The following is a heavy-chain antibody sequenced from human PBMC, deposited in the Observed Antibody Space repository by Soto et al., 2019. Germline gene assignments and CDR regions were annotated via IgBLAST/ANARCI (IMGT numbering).Heavy chain of an antibody. CDR2: IYSGGST. V-gene: IGHV3-53*01. J-gene: IGHJ3*01. CDR3: ATRPLLPGAP. Sequence: EVQLVESGGGLIQPGGSLRLSCAASGFTFSSNDMHWVRQAPGKGLEWVSLIYSGGSTYYADSLKGRFTISRDNSKNTLYLQMSSLRAEDTAVYDCATRPLLPGAPWGQGQMVTVSS. CDR1: GFTFSSND. D-gene: IGHD3-22*01.